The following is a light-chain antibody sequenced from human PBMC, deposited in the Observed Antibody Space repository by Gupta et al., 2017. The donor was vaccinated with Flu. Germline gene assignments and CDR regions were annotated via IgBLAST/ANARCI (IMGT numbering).Light chain of an antibody. J-gene: IGLJ2*01. CDR2: DNS. Sequence: KVTISCSGGNANIENNYVAWYRQLPGAAPKLLIYDNSKRPSGIPDRFSGSKSGTSATLSITGLQTGDEADYYCGTWDGSLSAVVFGGGTKLTVL. V-gene: IGLV1-51*01. CDR3: GTWDGSLSAVV. CDR1: NANIENNY.